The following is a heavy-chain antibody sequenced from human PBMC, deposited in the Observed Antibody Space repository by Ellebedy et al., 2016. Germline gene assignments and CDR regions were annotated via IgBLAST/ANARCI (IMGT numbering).Heavy chain of an antibody. CDR2: ITRDGNEE. CDR3: ARDTDGWSRDS. J-gene: IGHJ4*02. D-gene: IGHD5-24*01. V-gene: IGHV3-7*01. CDR1: GFTFSAYS. Sequence: GGSLRLSCAASGFTFSAYSMTWVRQAPGKGLEWVATITRDGNEEYYVDSVKGRFTVSRDSAKDSVYLQMNGLRAEDTAVYYCARDTDGWSRDSWGQGTLVTVSS.